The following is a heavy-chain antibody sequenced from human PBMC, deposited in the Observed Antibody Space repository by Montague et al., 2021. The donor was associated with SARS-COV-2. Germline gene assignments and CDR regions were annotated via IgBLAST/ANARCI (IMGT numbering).Heavy chain of an antibody. CDR3: ANFRRTQLLSGTLYYGMDV. D-gene: IGHD2-2*01. Sequence: SETLSLTCTVAGHSIGGEYWSWMGEHPGEGQLRMGYVSCSGSKKNNPSLKSRVTISVDTSKNHFTLRLSSVTAADTTVYYCANFRRTQLLSGTLYYGMDVWGQGTTVTVSS. CDR1: GHSIGGEY. CDR2: VSCSGSK. J-gene: IGHJ6*02. V-gene: IGHV4-59*01.